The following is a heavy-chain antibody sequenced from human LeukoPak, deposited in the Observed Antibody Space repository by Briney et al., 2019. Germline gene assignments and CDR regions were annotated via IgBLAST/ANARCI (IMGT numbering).Heavy chain of an antibody. Sequence: PSETLSLTCTVSGGSITSYYWSWIRQPPGKGLEWIGYIFYRGSTSYNSSLKSRVIISVDTPKNQFSLKLSSVTAADTAVYYCAGRGEGSGYSRQFDYWGQGTLVTVSS. D-gene: IGHD3-22*01. CDR2: IFYRGST. CDR3: AGRGEGSGYSRQFDY. J-gene: IGHJ4*02. CDR1: GGSITSYY. V-gene: IGHV4-59*12.